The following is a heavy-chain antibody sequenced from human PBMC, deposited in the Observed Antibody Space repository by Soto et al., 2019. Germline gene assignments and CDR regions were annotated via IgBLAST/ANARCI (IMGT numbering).Heavy chain of an antibody. CDR1: GYTFPNFV. V-gene: IGHV1-18*04. CDR3: TREGYYHDREIDYFVTHH. Sequence: GSVKVPGKASGYTFPNFVFFWVRQALGKGIEWLGWINTDNGDAKYAQKIQARVTLTTDTATTTVYMELSILRPYDTAVYYCTREGYYHDREIDYFVTHHWG. CDR2: INTDNGDA. D-gene: IGHD1-26*01. J-gene: IGHJ1*01.